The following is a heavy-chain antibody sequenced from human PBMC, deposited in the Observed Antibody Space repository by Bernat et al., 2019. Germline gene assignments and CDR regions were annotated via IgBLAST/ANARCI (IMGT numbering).Heavy chain of an antibody. J-gene: IGHJ4*02. Sequence: EVQLVESGGGLVQPGGSLTLSCAASGFTFTTYSMNWVRQAPGKGLEWVSFISSSTTYICYADSVKGRFTISRDNAKNSLYLQMNSLRADDTAVYYCARRGVRGVKAPSDYWGQGTLVTVSS. CDR2: ISSSTTYI. CDR1: GFTFTTYS. D-gene: IGHD3-10*01. CDR3: ARRGVRGVKAPSDY. V-gene: IGHV3-21*01.